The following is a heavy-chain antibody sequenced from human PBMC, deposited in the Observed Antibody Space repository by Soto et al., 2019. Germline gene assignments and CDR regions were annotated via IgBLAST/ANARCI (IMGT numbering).Heavy chain of an antibody. CDR1: GLTVSSSY. J-gene: IGHJ6*02. V-gene: IGHV3-53*01. Sequence: GGSLRLSCAASGLTVSSSYMSWVRQAPGKGLQWVSVIYSAGSTYYANSVKGRFTISRDISTNMVYLQMSSLTDEDTAVYYCARGEDAFFYYGLDVWGQGITVTVSS. CDR3: ARGEDAFFYYGLDV. CDR2: IYSAGST.